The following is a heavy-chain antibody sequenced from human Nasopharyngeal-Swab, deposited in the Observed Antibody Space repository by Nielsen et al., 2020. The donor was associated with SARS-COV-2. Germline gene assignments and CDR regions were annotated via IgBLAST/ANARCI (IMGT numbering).Heavy chain of an antibody. CDR3: ARLRYLGIPAYYFDY. D-gene: IGHD7-27*01. J-gene: IGHJ4*02. V-gene: IGHV4-39*01. Sequence: GSLRLSCTVSGGSIRSSSHFWAWIRQPPGKGLEWIGSLYYTGTTHYNPSLKSRVTMSVDTSKSQFSLQLSSVTAADTAVYYCARLRYLGIPAYYFDYRGQGILVTVSS. CDR1: GGSIRSSSHF. CDR2: LYYTGTT.